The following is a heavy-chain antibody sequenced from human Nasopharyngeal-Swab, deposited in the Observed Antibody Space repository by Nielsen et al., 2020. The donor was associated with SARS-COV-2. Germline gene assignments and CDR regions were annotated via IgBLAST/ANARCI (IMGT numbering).Heavy chain of an antibody. CDR2: IYHSGST. CDR1: GGSISSSYW. V-gene: IGHV4-4*02. Sequence: SETLSLTCAVSGGSISSSYWWPWVRQPPGKGLEWIGEIYHSGSTNYNPSLKSRVTISVDKSKNQVSLKLSSVTAADTAVYYCARRIVGASGIMDVWGQGTTVTVSS. J-gene: IGHJ6*01. D-gene: IGHD1-26*01. CDR3: ARRIVGASGIMDV.